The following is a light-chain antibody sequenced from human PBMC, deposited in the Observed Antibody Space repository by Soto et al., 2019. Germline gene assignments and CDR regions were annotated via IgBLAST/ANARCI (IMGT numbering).Light chain of an antibody. Sequence: EIVLTQSPATLSVSAGGTVTLSCRASQSIRTNVAWYQQISGQAPRLLVYGASTRATGVPARFSGSGSGTEFTLTISSLQSEDSAFYYCQQYFNWPLPWTFGPGSKVQIK. CDR1: QSIRTN. CDR2: GAS. CDR3: QQYFNWPLPWT. J-gene: IGKJ1*01. V-gene: IGKV3-15*01.